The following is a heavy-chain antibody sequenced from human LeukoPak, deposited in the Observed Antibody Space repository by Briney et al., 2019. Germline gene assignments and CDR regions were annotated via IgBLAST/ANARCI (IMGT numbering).Heavy chain of an antibody. CDR2: IDGAGSST. CDR3: ARGLQQTDS. D-gene: IGHD2-15*01. J-gene: IGHJ5*01. V-gene: IGHV3-74*01. CDR1: GFTFNSYA. Sequence: PGGSLRLSCAASGFTFNSYAMSWVRQAPGKGLVWVSGIDGAGSSTTYADSVKGRFTVSRDNANNMLYLQMNSLRAEDTAVYYCARGLQQTDSWGQGTLVAVSS.